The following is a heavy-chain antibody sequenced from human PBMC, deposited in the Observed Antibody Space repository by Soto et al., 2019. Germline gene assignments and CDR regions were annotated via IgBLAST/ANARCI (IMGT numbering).Heavy chain of an antibody. CDR1: EFTFDKYY. CDR2: IKPDGSEQ. V-gene: IGHV3-7*01. CDR3: ARGNWNYYYGFDV. Sequence: GGSLRLSCAASEFTFDKYYMTWVRQAPGKGPEWVANIKPDGSEQYYVDSVKGRFTISRDNANNSLYLQMNSLRAEGTAVYFCARGNWNYYYGFDVWGQGTTVTVSS. J-gene: IGHJ6*02. D-gene: IGHD1-20*01.